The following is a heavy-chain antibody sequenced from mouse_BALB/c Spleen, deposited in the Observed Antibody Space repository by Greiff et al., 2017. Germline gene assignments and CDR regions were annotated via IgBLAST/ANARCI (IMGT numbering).Heavy chain of an antibody. CDR2: IDPFNGST. V-gene: IGHV1S135*01. CDR1: GYSFTSYY. CDR3: AIYYGY. J-gene: IGHJ2*01. Sequence: VQLQQSGPELMKPGASVKISCKASGYSFTSYYMHWVKQSHGKSLEWIGYIDPFNGSTSYNQKFKGKATLTVDKSSSTAYMHLSSLTSEDSAVYYCAIYYGYWGQGTTLTVSS. D-gene: IGHD1-1*01.